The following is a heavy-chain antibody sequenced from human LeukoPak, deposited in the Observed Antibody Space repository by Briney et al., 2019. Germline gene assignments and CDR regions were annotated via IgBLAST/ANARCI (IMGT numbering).Heavy chain of an antibody. V-gene: IGHV3-23*01. CDR1: GFTFSSYA. CDR3: ALRGYSSSWCTLGN. J-gene: IGHJ4*02. CDR2: ISCSGGST. D-gene: IGHD6-13*01. Sequence: PGGSLRLLCAVSGFTFSSYAMSGVRQAPGKGLEWVSAISCSGGSTYYADSVRGRFTISRDNSKNTLYLQVKSRRAEDTAVYYCALRGYSSSWCTLGNWGEGTLVTVSS.